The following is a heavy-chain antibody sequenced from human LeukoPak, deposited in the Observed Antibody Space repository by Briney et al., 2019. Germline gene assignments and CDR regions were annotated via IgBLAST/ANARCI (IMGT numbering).Heavy chain of an antibody. CDR2: ISGSGDDT. J-gene: IGHJ4*02. CDR1: GFTLSSYV. V-gene: IGHV3-23*01. CDR3: AKKEAMIRGVPYYYDF. Sequence: PGGSLRLSCSASGFTLSSYVMTWVGQAPGQGLEWVSAISGSGDDTYYADSVKGRFTISRDNSKNTLYLQMNSLRAEDTAVYYCAKKEAMIRGVPYYYDFWGQGTLVTVSS. D-gene: IGHD3-10*01.